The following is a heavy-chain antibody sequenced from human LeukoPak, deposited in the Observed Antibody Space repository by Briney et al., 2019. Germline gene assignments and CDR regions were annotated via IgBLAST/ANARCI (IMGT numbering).Heavy chain of an antibody. D-gene: IGHD3-22*01. CDR2: ISYDGSNK. Sequence: PGGSLRLSCAASGFTFSSYAMHWVRQAPGKGLEWVAVISYDGSNKYYADSVKGRFTISRDNSKNTLYLQMSSLRAEDTAVYYCATSYYDSSGYHYPLDNWGQGTLVTVSS. CDR1: GFTFSSYA. CDR3: ATSYYDSSGYHYPLDN. J-gene: IGHJ4*02. V-gene: IGHV3-30-3*01.